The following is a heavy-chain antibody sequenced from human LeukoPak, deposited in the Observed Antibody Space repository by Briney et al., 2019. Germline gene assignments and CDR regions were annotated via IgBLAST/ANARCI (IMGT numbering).Heavy chain of an antibody. CDR3: AKAHDFWSGCFDY. CDR1: GFTFSSYA. Sequence: GGSLRLSCAASGFTFSSYAMSWVRQAPGKGLEWVSAISGSGGSTYYADSVKGRFTISRDNSKNTLYLQMNSLRAEDPAVYYCAKAHDFWSGCFDYWGQGTLVTVSS. CDR2: ISGSGGST. J-gene: IGHJ4*02. D-gene: IGHD3-3*01. V-gene: IGHV3-23*01.